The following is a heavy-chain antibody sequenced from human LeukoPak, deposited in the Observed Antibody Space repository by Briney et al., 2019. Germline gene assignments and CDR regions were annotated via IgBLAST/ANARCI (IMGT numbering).Heavy chain of an antibody. D-gene: IGHD5-12*01. CDR1: GFTFSSWS. CDR2: ISSTGGST. J-gene: IGHJ3*01. V-gene: IGHV3-23*01. CDR3: AKDLSELRSSAVDV. Sequence: GGSLRLSCAASGFTFSSWSMSWARQAPGKGLEWVSAISSTGGSTYYADSVKGRFTISRDNSKTSLYLQMNSLRAEDTAVYYCAKDLSELRSSAVDVWGQGTMVTVSS.